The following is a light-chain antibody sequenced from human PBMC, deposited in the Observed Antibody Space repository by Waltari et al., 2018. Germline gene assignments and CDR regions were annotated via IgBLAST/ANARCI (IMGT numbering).Light chain of an antibody. CDR1: HSLLYSPNNKNY. CDR3: QQYYDRPRT. Sequence: DFVLTQSPDSLSVSLGERATINCKSRHSLLYSPNNKNYLAWYQQKPGQPPKMLIYWASTRESGVPDRFSGSGSGTDFTLTISSLQAEDVAVYYCQQYYDRPRTFGQGTKVEIK. V-gene: IGKV4-1*01. J-gene: IGKJ1*01. CDR2: WAS.